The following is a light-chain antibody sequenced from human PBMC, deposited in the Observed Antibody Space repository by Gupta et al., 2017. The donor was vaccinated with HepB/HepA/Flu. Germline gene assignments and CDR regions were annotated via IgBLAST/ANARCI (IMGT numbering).Light chain of an antibody. Sequence: SITISCTGTSSDVGGYNYVSLYQQHPGKAPKLMIYDVSNRPSGVSNRFSGSKSGNTASLTISGLQAEDEADYYCSSYTSSSIFYFFGTGTKVTVL. CDR3: SSYTSSSIFYF. CDR1: SSDVGGYNY. CDR2: DVS. J-gene: IGLJ1*01. V-gene: IGLV2-14*04.